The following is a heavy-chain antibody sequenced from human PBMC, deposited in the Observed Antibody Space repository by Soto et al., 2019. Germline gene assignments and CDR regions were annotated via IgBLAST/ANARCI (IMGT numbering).Heavy chain of an antibody. Sequence: SETLSLTCTVSGDSMNSYFWSWIRQPPGKGLEWIGYIFFRGSTNYNPSLMSRVTISLDTSRYQFSLKLTSVTAADTAVYYCARGDYYGSGTFSPIVNWFDSWGQGILVTVSS. D-gene: IGHD3-10*01. V-gene: IGHV4-59*01. CDR3: ARGDYYGSGTFSPIVNWFDS. J-gene: IGHJ5*01. CDR2: IFFRGST. CDR1: GDSMNSYF.